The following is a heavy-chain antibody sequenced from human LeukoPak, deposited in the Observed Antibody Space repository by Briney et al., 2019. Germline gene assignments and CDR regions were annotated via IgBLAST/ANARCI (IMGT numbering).Heavy chain of an antibody. CDR1: GGSISSSSYY. V-gene: IGHV4-39*07. D-gene: IGHD6-19*01. CDR3: ARDQSGWLEDYYYYYMDV. CDR2: IYYSGST. J-gene: IGHJ6*03. Sequence: SETLSLTCTVSGGSISSSSYYWGWIRQPPGKGLEWIGSIYYSGSTYYNPSLKSRVTISVDTSKNQFSLKLSSVTAADTAVYYCARDQSGWLEDYYYYYMDVWGKGTTVTVSS.